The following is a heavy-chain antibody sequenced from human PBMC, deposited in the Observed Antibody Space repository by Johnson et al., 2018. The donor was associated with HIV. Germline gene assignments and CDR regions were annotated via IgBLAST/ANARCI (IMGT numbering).Heavy chain of an antibody. J-gene: IGHJ3*01. CDR3: ARENYRRRDACDG. D-gene: IGHD1-7*01. V-gene: IGHV3-72*01. Sequence: VQLVESGGGLVQPGGSLRLSCVVSGFTFSDYYMDWVRQAPGKGLEWVGRTTDKLNSYTTKYAASVKGRFTISRDDSKKSLYLQINSLRTEDTAVYYCARENYRRRDACDGWGEGTVVIVSS. CDR2: TTDKLNSYTT. CDR1: GFTFSDYY.